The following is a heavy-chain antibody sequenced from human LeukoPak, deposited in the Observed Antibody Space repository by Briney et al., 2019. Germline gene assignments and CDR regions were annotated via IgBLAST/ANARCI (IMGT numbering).Heavy chain of an antibody. Sequence: GGSLRLSCAASGFTFSDHYMDWVRQAPGKGLEWVGRTRNKANSYTTEYAASVKGRFTISRDDSKNSLYLQMNSLKTEDTAAYYCARDTTIFGVVIPLGYWGQGTLVTVSS. CDR2: TRNKANSYTT. J-gene: IGHJ4*02. D-gene: IGHD3-3*01. V-gene: IGHV3-72*01. CDR1: GFTFSDHY. CDR3: ARDTTIFGVVIPLGY.